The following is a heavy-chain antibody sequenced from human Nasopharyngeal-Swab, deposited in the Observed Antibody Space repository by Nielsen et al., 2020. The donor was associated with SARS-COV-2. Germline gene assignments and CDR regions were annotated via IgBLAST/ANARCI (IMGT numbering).Heavy chain of an antibody. D-gene: IGHD1-1*01. J-gene: IGHJ4*02. CDR1: GYTFTSYA. V-gene: IGHV1-3*01. Sequence: ASVKVSCKASGYTFTSYAMHWVRQAPGQRLEWMGWINAGNGNTKYSQKFQGRVTITRDTSASTAYMELSSLRSEDTAVYYCARADLSTTGTTGHFDYWGQGTLVTVSS. CDR2: INAGNGNT. CDR3: ARADLSTTGTTGHFDY.